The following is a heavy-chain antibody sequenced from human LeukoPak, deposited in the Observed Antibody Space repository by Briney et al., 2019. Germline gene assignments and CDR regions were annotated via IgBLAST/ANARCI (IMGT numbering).Heavy chain of an antibody. CDR1: GYTFTGYY. Sequence: ASVEVSCKASGYTFTGYYMHWVRQAPGQGLEWMGWINPNSGGTNYAQKFQGRVTMTRDTSISTAYMELSRLRSDDTAVYYCARDESSSSWYYFDYWGQGTLVTVSS. CDR2: INPNSGGT. CDR3: ARDESSSSWYYFDY. D-gene: IGHD6-13*01. V-gene: IGHV1-2*02. J-gene: IGHJ4*02.